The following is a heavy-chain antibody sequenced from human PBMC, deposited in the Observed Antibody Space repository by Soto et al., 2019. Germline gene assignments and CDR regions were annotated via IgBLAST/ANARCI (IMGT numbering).Heavy chain of an antibody. Sequence: PSETLSLTCTVSGGSVSCYYWNWIRQPPGRGLETIGFMYNNVINYTPSLRSRVTISIDTSKNQFPLKMRSVTAADTAVYYCARGEEVRGVLRWFDPWGQGTLVTVSS. V-gene: IGHV4-59*02. CDR3: ARGEEVRGVLRWFDP. D-gene: IGHD3-10*01. CDR1: GGSVSCYY. J-gene: IGHJ5*02. CDR2: MYNNVI.